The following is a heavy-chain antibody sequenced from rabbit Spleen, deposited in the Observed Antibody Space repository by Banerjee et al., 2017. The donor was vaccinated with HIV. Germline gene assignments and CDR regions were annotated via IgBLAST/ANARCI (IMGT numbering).Heavy chain of an antibody. CDR1: GVDFSSYYY. V-gene: IGHV1S43*01. J-gene: IGHJ4*01. CDR2: IYTSSGNT. D-gene: IGHD4-1*01. CDR3: ARDLAGAIGWNFNL. Sequence: QQQLEESGGGLVKPGGTLTLTCKASGVDFSSYYYMCWVRQAPGKGLELIACIYTSSGNTWYASWVHGRFTISKASWTTVTLQMTSLTAADTARYFCARDLAGAIGWNFNLWGPGTLVTVS.